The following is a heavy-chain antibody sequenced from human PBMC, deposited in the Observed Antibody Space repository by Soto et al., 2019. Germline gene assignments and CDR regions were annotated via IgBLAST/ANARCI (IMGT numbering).Heavy chain of an antibody. CDR2: ISGSGGST. CDR1: GFTFSSYA. CDR3: AKCGYSSGWFPCWVDY. Sequence: GGSLRLSCAASGFTFSSYAMRWVRQAPGKGLGWVSAISGSGGSTYYADSVKGRFTISRDNSKNTLYLQMNSLRAEDTAVYYCAKCGYSSGWFPCWVDYWGQGTLVTVSS. D-gene: IGHD6-19*01. J-gene: IGHJ4*02. V-gene: IGHV3-23*01.